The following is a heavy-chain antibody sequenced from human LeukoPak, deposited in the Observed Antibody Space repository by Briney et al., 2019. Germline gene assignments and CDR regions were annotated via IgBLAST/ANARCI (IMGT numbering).Heavy chain of an antibody. V-gene: IGHV1-69*01. CDR1: GGTFSSYA. J-gene: IGHJ6*03. CDR3: AREGCSSTSCYTGYYMDV. Sequence: ASVKGSCKASGGTFSSYAISWVRQAPGHALEWMGGIIPFFGTANYAQKFQGRVTITAAESTSTGYMQLSSLRSEDTAVYYCAREGCSSTSCYTGYYMDVWGKGTTVTVSS. D-gene: IGHD2-2*02. CDR2: IIPFFGTA.